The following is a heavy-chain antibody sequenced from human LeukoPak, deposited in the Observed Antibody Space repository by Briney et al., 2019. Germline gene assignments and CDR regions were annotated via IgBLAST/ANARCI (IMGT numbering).Heavy chain of an antibody. Sequence: SETLSPTCAVSGTSFSSYYWSWIRQPPGKGLEWIGEVNYSGYTNDNPSLKSRVTISVDTSKNQFSLRLRSVTAADTAVYFCARMTTGHDFWGQGTLVTVSS. D-gene: IGHD4-17*01. J-gene: IGHJ4*02. CDR3: ARMTTGHDF. CDR1: GTSFSSYY. V-gene: IGHV4-34*01. CDR2: VNYSGYT.